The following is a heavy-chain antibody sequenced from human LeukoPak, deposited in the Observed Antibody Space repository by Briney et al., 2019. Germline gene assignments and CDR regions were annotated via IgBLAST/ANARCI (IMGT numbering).Heavy chain of an antibody. D-gene: IGHD3/OR15-3a*01. J-gene: IGHJ4*02. CDR2: IYSGGST. CDR3: ARDPSRGLYYFDH. Sequence: GGSLRLSCAASGFTVSSKYMSWVRQAPGKGLEWVSVIYSGGSTYYADSVKGRFTISRDNSKNTLCLQMNSLRAEDTAVYYCARDPSRGLYYFDHWGQGTLVTVSS. V-gene: IGHV3-66*01. CDR1: GFTVSSKY.